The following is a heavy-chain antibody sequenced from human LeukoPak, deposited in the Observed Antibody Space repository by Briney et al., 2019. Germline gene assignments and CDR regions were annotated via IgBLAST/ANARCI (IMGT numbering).Heavy chain of an antibody. D-gene: IGHD2-2*01. J-gene: IGHJ4*02. CDR2: INSDGSST. CDR1: GFAFSSYW. Sequence: GGSLRLSCAASGFAFSSYWMHWVRQAPGKGLVWVSRINSDGSSTSYADSVKGRFTISRDNAKNTLYLQMNSLRAEDTAVYYCAKGGVCFRSTSCYSDYWGQGTLVTVSS. CDR3: AKGGVCFRSTSCYSDY. V-gene: IGHV3-74*01.